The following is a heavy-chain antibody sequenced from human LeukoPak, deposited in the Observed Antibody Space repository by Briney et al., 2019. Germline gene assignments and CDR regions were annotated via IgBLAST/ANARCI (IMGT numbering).Heavy chain of an antibody. V-gene: IGHV3-33*06. D-gene: IGHD3-22*01. J-gene: IGHJ2*01. CDR2: LWFDGSNT. Sequence: GGSLRLSCAASGFTFSSYGMHWVRQAPGKGLEWVAVLWFDGSNTYYADSVKGRFTISRDNSKNTLYLQMNSLRAEDTAVYYCAKDPYYYDSSNYLRDVRGYFDLWGRGTLVTVSS. CDR3: AKDPYYYDSSNYLRDVRGYFDL. CDR1: GFTFSSYG.